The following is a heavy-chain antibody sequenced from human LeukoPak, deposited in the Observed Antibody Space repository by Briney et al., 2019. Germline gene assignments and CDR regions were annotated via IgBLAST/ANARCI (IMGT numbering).Heavy chain of an antibody. J-gene: IGHJ4*02. CDR1: GFTVSSNH. V-gene: IGHV3-53*01. Sequence: PGGSWRLSCAASGFTVSSNHMSWVRQAPGKGLEWVSVIYSGGSTDYADSVKGRFTISRDNLKNTLYLQMNSLRAEDTAVYYCARGYSYAHDYWGQGTLVTVSS. D-gene: IGHD5-18*01. CDR3: ARGYSYAHDY. CDR2: IYSGGST.